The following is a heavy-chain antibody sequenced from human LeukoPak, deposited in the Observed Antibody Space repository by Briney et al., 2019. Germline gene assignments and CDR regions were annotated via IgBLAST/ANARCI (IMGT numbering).Heavy chain of an antibody. CDR1: GFTFSSYG. D-gene: IGHD7-27*01. J-gene: IGHJ3*02. V-gene: IGHV3-30*18. CDR2: ISYDGSNK. CDR3: ANNPGDDAFDI. Sequence: PGGSLRLSCAASGFTFSSYGMHWVRQAPGKGLEWVAVISYDGSNKYYADSVKGRFTISRDNSKNTLYLQMNSLRAEDTAVYYCANNPGDDAFDIWGQGTMVTVSS.